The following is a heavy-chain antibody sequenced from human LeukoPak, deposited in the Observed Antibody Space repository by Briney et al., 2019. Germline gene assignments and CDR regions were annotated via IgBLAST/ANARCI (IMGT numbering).Heavy chain of an antibody. CDR2: IYYSGST. D-gene: IGHD2-15*01. CDR1: GGSISSSSYY. V-gene: IGHV4-39*07. J-gene: IGHJ2*01. Sequence: SETLSLTCTVSGGSISSSSYYWGWIRQPPGKGLERIGSIYYSGSTYYNPSLKSRVTISVDTSKNQSSLKLSSVTAADTAVYYCAKEAAYRYFDLWGRGTLVTVSS. CDR3: AKEAAYRYFDL.